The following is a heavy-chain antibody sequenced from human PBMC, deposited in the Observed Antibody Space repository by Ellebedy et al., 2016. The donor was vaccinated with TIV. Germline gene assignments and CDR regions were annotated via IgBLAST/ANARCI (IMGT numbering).Heavy chain of an antibody. V-gene: IGHV3-7*03. CDR2: IKQDGSKR. D-gene: IGHD1-26*01. J-gene: IGHJ4*02. Sequence: PGESLRLSCAASGFTFSSYWMSWVRQAPGKGLEWVANIKQDGSKRFYVDSVKGRITISRDNAKNSLYLQMNNLRAEDTAVYYCARDTLVGVTDSYFDYWGQGTLVTVSS. CDR3: ARDTLVGVTDSYFDY. CDR1: GFTFSSYW.